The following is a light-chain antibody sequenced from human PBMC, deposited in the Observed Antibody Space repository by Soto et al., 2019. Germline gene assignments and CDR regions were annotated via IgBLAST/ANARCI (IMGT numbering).Light chain of an antibody. CDR2: DSS. V-gene: IGKV3-11*01. J-gene: IGKJ2*01. Sequence: EIVLTQSPATLSLSPGERATLSCRASQSVSSYLAWYQQKPGQAPRLLIYDSSTRATGIPARFSGSGSGTDFTLTISSLEPEDVALYYCQQRGDWPTFGQGTKLELK. CDR1: QSVSSY. CDR3: QQRGDWPT.